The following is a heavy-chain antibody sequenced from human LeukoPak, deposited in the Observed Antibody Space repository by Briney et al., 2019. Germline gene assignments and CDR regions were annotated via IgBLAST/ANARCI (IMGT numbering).Heavy chain of an antibody. CDR3: ARDGYYDFWSGYNWMDV. V-gene: IGHV4-59*01. Sequence: SETLSLTCTVSGGSISSYYWSWILQPPGKGLEWIGYIYYSGSTNYNPSLKSRVTISVDTSKNQFSLKLSSVTAADTAVYYCARDGYYDFWSGYNWMDVWGKGTTVTVS. CDR2: IYYSGST. D-gene: IGHD3-3*01. J-gene: IGHJ6*03. CDR1: GGSISSYY.